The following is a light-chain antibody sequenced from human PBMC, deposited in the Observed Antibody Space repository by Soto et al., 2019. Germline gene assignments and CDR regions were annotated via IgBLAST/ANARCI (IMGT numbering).Light chain of an antibody. J-gene: IGKJ2*01. Sequence: EVVLTQSPGTLSLSPGERATLSCRASQSVRNNYLAWYQQKPGQGPRLLIFGSSDRATGIPDRFSGSGSGTALTLTISSLEPEDFAVYYCQQYGSPPPYTFGQGTKLEIK. CDR2: GSS. CDR1: QSVRNNY. CDR3: QQYGSPPPYT. V-gene: IGKV3-20*01.